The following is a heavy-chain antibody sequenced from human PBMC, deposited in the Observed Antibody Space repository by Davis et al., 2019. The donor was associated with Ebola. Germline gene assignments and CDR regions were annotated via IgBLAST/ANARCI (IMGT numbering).Heavy chain of an antibody. CDR2: IYYSGST. CDR1: GGSISSYY. CDR3: AILTGYYRVY. V-gene: IGHV4-59*08. Sequence: SETLSLTCTVSGGSISSYYWSWIRQPPGKGLEWIGYIYYSGSTYYNPSLKSRVTISVDTSKNQFSLKLSSVTAADTAVYYCAILTGYYRVYWGQGTLVTVSS. J-gene: IGHJ4*02. D-gene: IGHD3-9*01.